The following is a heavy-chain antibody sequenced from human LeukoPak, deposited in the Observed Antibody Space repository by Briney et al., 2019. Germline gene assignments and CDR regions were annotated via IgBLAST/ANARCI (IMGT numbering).Heavy chain of an antibody. CDR1: GGSISSYY. D-gene: IGHD3-9*01. V-gene: IGHV4-59*01. Sequence: SETLSLTCTVSGGSISSYYWSWIRQPPGKGLEWIGYIYYSGSTNYNPSLKSRVTISVDTSKNQFSLKLSSVTAADTAVYYCAGGGANNVLRYFDWLLPPRFDYWGQGTLVTVSS. J-gene: IGHJ4*02. CDR2: IYYSGST. CDR3: AGGGANNVLRYFDWLLPPRFDY.